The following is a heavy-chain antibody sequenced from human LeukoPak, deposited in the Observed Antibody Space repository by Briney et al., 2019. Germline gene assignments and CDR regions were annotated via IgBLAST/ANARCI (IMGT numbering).Heavy chain of an antibody. CDR2: IIPIFGTA. V-gene: IGHV1-69*05. D-gene: IGHD6-6*01. CDR1: GGTFSSYA. Sequence: SVKVSCKASGGTFSSYAISWVRQAPGQGLEWMGGIIPIFGTANYAQKFQGRVTITTDESTGTAYMELSSLRSEDTAVYYCARVFGGFSGSSFDYWGQGTLVTVSS. CDR3: ARVFGGFSGSSFDY. J-gene: IGHJ4*02.